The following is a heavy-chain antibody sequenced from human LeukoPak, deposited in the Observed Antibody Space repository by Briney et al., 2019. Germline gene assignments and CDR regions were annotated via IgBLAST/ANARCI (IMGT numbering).Heavy chain of an antibody. J-gene: IGHJ4*02. D-gene: IGHD6-19*01. Sequence: ASVKVSCKSSGYTVTDYYIHWVRQAPGQGPEWMAWINPNSGGTKYAQKFQGRVTMTRDTSISTASMELSSLRSDDTAAYYCARDLLGVAAYWGQGTLVTVSS. CDR3: ARDLLGVAAY. CDR1: GYTVTDYY. CDR2: INPNSGGT. V-gene: IGHV1-2*02.